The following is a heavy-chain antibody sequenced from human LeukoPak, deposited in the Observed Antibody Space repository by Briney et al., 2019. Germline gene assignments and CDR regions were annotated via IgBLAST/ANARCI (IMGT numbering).Heavy chain of an antibody. CDR1: GGTFSGYA. J-gene: IGHJ6*03. CDR2: IIPIFGTA. V-gene: IGHV1-69*05. Sequence: SVKVSCKASGGTFSGYAISWVRQAPGQGLEWMGGIIPIFGTANYAQKFQGRVTITTDESTSTAYMELSSLRSEDTAVYYCARDPVHCSGGSCYSPPSYYYYMDVWGKGTTVTVSS. CDR3: ARDPVHCSGGSCYSPPSYYYYMDV. D-gene: IGHD2-15*01.